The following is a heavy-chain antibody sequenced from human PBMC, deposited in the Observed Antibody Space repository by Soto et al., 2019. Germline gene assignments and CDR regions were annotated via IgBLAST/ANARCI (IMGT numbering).Heavy chain of an antibody. V-gene: IGHV4-30-2*01. Sequence: SETLSLTCAVSGASMAAGGFSWTWVRPPPGGDKERIGHVSVRASTQNIPSLKCRGTISVDTSKSLLSLRLTYLTGAETAVYFSPRGSAAPLSLHYFDSWGQGTPVTVSS. J-gene: IGHJ4*02. CDR2: VSVRAST. CDR3: PRGSAAPLSLHYFDS. D-gene: IGHD2-15*01. CDR1: GASMAAGGFS.